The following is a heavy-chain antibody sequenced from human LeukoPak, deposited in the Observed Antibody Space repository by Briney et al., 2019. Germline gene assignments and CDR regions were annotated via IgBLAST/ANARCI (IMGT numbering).Heavy chain of an antibody. V-gene: IGHV3-15*01. J-gene: IGHJ4*02. CDR3: TTAGDFGVVIMGIDY. Sequence: GGSLRRSCAASGFTFSNAWMSWVRQAPGKGLEWVGRIKSKTDGGTTDYAAPVKGRFTISRDDSKNTLYLQMNSLKTEDTAVYYCTTAGDFGVVIMGIDYWGQGTLVTVSS. D-gene: IGHD3-3*01. CDR2: IKSKTDGGTT. CDR1: GFTFSNAW.